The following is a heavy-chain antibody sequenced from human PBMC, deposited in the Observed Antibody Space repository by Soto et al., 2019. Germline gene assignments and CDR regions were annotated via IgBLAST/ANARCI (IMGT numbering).Heavy chain of an antibody. CDR2: IKQDGSEK. D-gene: IGHD1-26*01. J-gene: IGHJ6*02. CDR1: GFTFSSYW. V-gene: IGHV3-7*01. CDR3: ARSSYSGSYYYYYGMDV. Sequence: LSLTCAASGFTFSSYWMSWVRQAPGKGLEWVANIKQDGSEKYYVDSVKGRFTISRDNAKNSLYLQMNSLRAEDTAVYYCARSSYSGSYYYYYGMDVWGQGTTVTVSS.